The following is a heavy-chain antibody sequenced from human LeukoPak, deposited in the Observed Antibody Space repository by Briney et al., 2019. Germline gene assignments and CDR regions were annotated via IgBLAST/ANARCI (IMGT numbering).Heavy chain of an antibody. Sequence: GGSLQISCQGSGYTFSTFWIGWVRQKPGKGLEWMGIIYVGDSDTRYSPSFQGQVTISADKSISTAYLQWSSLKASDTAMYYCARQDYYGSGSYVAFDIWGQGTMVTVSS. CDR1: GYTFSTFW. V-gene: IGHV5-51*01. CDR2: IYVGDSDT. CDR3: ARQDYYGSGSYVAFDI. J-gene: IGHJ3*02. D-gene: IGHD3-10*01.